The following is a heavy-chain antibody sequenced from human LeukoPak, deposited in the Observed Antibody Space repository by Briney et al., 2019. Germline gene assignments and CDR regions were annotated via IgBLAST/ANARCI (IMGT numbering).Heavy chain of an antibody. CDR1: GGSVSSGSYY. Sequence: TSETLSLTCTVSGGSVSSGSYYWSWIRQPPGKGLEWIGYIYYSGSTNYNPSLKSRVTISVDTSKNQFSLKLSSVTAADTAVYYCASNRGLWFGELLDAFDIWGQGTMVTVSS. CDR3: ASNRGLWFGELLDAFDI. D-gene: IGHD3-10*01. V-gene: IGHV4-61*01. CDR2: IYYSGST. J-gene: IGHJ3*02.